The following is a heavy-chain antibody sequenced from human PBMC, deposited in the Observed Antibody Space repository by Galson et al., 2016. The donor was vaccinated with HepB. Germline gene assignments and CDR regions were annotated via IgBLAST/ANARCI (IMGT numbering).Heavy chain of an antibody. Sequence: QSGAEVKKPGESLKISCRGSGYTFTNYWIAWVRQMPGKGLEWTGTIFPADSDTSDSPSFQGQVTISADKSIRTAYLQWSSLKASDTGMYYCARLVGGFGYFDYWGQGTLVTVSS. V-gene: IGHV5-51*01. CDR2: IFPADSDT. J-gene: IGHJ4*02. CDR3: ARLVGGFGYFDY. CDR1: GYTFTNYW. D-gene: IGHD2-15*01.